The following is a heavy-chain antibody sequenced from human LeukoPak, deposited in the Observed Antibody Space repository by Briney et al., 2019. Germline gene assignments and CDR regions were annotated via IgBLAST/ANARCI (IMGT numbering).Heavy chain of an antibody. CDR1: GFTFSTYS. V-gene: IGHV3-48*01. Sequence: GGSLRLSCAASGFTFSTYSMDWVRQAPGKGLEWVSYIGRSSSPIYYTDSVKGRFTISRDNAKNSLYLQMNGLRAEDTAVYYCARGPSSQFRTDYWGQGTLVTVSS. D-gene: IGHD2-2*01. CDR3: ARGPSSQFRTDY. CDR2: IGRSSSPI. J-gene: IGHJ4*02.